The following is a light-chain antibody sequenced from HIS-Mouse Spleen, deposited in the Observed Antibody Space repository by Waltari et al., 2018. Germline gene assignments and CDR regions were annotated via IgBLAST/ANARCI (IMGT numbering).Light chain of an antibody. CDR3: YSTYSSGNHRV. J-gene: IGLJ2*01. Sequence: SYELTQPPSVSVSPGQTARITCSGDALPKKYAYWYQQKSGQAPVLVIYEDSKRPSGNPERFSGSSSGTMATLTISGAQVEDEADYYCYSTYSSGNHRVFGGGTKLTVL. CDR2: EDS. CDR1: ALPKKY. V-gene: IGLV3-10*01.